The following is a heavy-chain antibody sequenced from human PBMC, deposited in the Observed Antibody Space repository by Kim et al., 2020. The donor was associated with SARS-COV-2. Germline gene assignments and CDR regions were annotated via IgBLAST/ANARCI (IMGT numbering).Heavy chain of an antibody. CDR2: TSNKANSYTT. CDR3: AREPVDYYDSTGYYSYYYGLDV. J-gene: IGHJ6*02. Sequence: GGSLRLSCAASGFTFSDHYMDWVRQAPGKGLEWVGRTSNKANSYTTEYAASVRGRFTISRDDSKNSLCLQMNSLKTEDTAVYYCAREPVDYYDSTGYYSYYYGLDVWGQGTTVTVSS. D-gene: IGHD3-22*01. V-gene: IGHV3-72*01. CDR1: GFTFSDHY.